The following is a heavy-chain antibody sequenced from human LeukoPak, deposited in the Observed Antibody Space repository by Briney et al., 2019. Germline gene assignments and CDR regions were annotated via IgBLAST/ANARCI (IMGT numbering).Heavy chain of an antibody. Sequence: SETLSLTCTVSGGSISSYYWSWIRQPPGKGLEWIGYIYTSGSTNYNPSLKSRVTIPVDTSKNQFSLKLSPVTAADTAVYYCARQYLNGGGWYSSGFDPWGQGTLVTVSS. CDR1: GGSISSYY. J-gene: IGHJ5*02. CDR3: ARQYLNGGGWYSSGFDP. D-gene: IGHD6-19*01. CDR2: IYTSGST. V-gene: IGHV4-4*09.